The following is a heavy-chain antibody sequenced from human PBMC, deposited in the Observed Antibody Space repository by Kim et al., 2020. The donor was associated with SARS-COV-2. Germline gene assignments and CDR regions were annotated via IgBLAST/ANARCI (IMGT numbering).Heavy chain of an antibody. CDR3: AKRIANRAAAGNGMDV. D-gene: IGHD6-13*01. V-gene: IGHV3-30*02. Sequence: SVKGRFTISRDNSKNTLYLQMNSLRAEDTAVYYCAKRIANRAAAGNGMDVWGQGTTVTVSS. J-gene: IGHJ6*02.